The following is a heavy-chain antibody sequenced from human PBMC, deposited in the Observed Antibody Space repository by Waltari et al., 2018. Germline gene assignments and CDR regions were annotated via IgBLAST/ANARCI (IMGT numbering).Heavy chain of an antibody. V-gene: IGHV1-69-2*01. CDR1: GYTFTDYY. CDR2: VDPEDGET. D-gene: IGHD3-22*01. J-gene: IGHJ4*02. Sequence: EVQLVQSGAEVKKPGATVKISCKASGYTFTDYYMPWVQQAPGKGLEWMGRVDPEDGETIYAEKFQGRVTMTRDTSISTAYMELSRLRSDDTAVYYCARDRGITMIVVDWGQGTLVTVSS. CDR3: ARDRGITMIVVD.